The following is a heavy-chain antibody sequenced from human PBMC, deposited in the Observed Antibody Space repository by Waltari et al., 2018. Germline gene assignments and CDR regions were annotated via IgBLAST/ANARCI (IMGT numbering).Heavy chain of an antibody. V-gene: IGHV3-48*03. CDR1: GFTFSRSE. J-gene: IGHJ6*02. Sequence: EVQLVESGGGLVQPGGSLRLSCAASGFTFSRSEMTWIRQAPGKGVEWVSYISSSGSTIYYADSVKGRFTISRDNAKNSLYLQMNSLRAEDTAVYYCASLWELRGMDVWGQGTTVTVSS. D-gene: IGHD1-26*01. CDR2: ISSSGSTI. CDR3: ASLWELRGMDV.